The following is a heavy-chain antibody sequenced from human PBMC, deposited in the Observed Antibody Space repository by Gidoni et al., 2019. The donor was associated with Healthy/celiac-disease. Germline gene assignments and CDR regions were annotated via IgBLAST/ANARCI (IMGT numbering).Heavy chain of an antibody. CDR2: ISYDGSNK. CDR1: GFPFSSYG. Sequence: QVQLVESGGGVVQPGRSLRLSCAASGFPFSSYGMHWVRQAPGKGLEWVAVISYDGSNKYYADSVKGRFTISRDNSKNTLYLQMNSLRAEDTAVYYCITGSDYYYYGMDVWGQGTTVTVSS. D-gene: IGHD1-20*01. V-gene: IGHV3-30*03. J-gene: IGHJ6*02. CDR3: ITGSDYYYYGMDV.